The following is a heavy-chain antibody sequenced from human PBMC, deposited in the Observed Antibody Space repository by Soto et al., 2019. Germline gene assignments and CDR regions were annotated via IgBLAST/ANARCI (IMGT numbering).Heavy chain of an antibody. J-gene: IGHJ4*02. V-gene: IGHV3-49*03. CDR3: CVGGISPPLIGY. D-gene: IGHD2-15*01. CDR2: IRSKAYGGTT. Sequence: GGSLRLSGTASEFTFGDYAMSWFRQAPGKGLGGGGFIRSKAYGGTTEYASSVRGRFTTSRDSSTSISYLQVKSLKTAETAAFYCCVGGISPPLIGYWGQGTLV. CDR1: EFTFGDYA.